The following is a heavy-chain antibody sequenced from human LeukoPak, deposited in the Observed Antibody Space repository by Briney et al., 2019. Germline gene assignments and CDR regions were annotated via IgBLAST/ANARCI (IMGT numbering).Heavy chain of an antibody. CDR2: ISSSSSYI. V-gene: IGHV3-21*01. CDR3: ARDGTGTPPFDY. D-gene: IGHD1-1*01. Sequence: PGGSLRLXCAASGFTFSSYSMNWVRQAPGKGLEWVSSISSSSSYIYYADSVKGRFTISRDNAKNSLYLQMNSLRAEDTAVYYCARDGTGTPPFDYWGQGTLVTVSS. CDR1: GFTFSSYS. J-gene: IGHJ4*02.